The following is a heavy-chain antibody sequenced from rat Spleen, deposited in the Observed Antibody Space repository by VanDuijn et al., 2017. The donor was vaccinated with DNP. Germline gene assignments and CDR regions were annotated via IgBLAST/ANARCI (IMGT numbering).Heavy chain of an antibody. CDR3: ERKDYYSSYVDY. J-gene: IGHJ2*01. D-gene: IGHD1-2*01. CDR2: ISTSGSRT. Sequence: EVQLVESGGGLVQPGRSLKLSCAASGFTFSNYGMAWVRQAPKKGLEWVATISTSGSRTYYPDSVKGRLTISRDNAKSRLYLEMNSLKSDDTATYYWERKDYYSSYVDYCSQVVMVTVSA. V-gene: IGHV5-29*01. CDR1: GFTFSNYG.